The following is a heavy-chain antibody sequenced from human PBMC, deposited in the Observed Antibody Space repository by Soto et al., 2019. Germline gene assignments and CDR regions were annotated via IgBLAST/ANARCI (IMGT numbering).Heavy chain of an antibody. Sequence: SETLSLTCTVSGASMNSYHWSWIRQPAGKGLEWIGHIHSSGSTNYNPSLKSRVTMSVDTSKNQFSLRLMSLTAADTAVYYCARDQGVAAAGITWFDPWGQGXLVTVYS. CDR3: ARDQGVAAAGITWFDP. CDR2: IHSSGST. CDR1: GASMNSYH. V-gene: IGHV4-4*07. D-gene: IGHD6-13*01. J-gene: IGHJ5*02.